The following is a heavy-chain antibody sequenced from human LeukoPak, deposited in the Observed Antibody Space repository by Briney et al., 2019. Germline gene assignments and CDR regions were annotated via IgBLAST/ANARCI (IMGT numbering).Heavy chain of an antibody. CDR3: ARGSGSGWDPTYSFDY. V-gene: IGHV3-48*02. J-gene: IGHJ4*02. Sequence: PGGSLRLSCAASGFTFNTYTMNWVRQAPGKGLEWVSYISGSSGIIDYADSVRGRFTISRDNAKNSVYLQMNFLRDEDTAVYFCARGSGSGWDPTYSFDYWGQGTLVTVSS. CDR2: ISGSSGII. D-gene: IGHD6-25*01. CDR1: GFTFNTYT.